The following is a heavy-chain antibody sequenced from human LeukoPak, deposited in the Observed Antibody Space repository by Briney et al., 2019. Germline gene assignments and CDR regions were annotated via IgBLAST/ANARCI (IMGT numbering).Heavy chain of an antibody. D-gene: IGHD5-18*01. V-gene: IGHV3-30-3*01. J-gene: IGHJ4*02. CDR3: ARLNLGYGYFLEATKRDY. Sequence: GGSLRLSCAASGFTFNNAWTSWVRQAPGKGLEWVAAISYDVGSNTYYADSVKGRFTISRDNSKNTLYLQMNSLRAEDTAVYYCARLNLGYGYFLEATKRDYWGQGTLVTVSS. CDR2: ISYDVGSNT. CDR1: GFTFNNAW.